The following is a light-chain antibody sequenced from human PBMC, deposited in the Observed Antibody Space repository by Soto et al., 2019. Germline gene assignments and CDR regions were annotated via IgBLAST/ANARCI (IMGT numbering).Light chain of an antibody. V-gene: IGKV3-15*01. CDR3: QQYNTWPRT. CDR1: QSVGIT. J-gene: IGKJ1*01. CDR2: DAS. Sequence: EKVRTHSPATLSVSPGDRATLSFRASQSVGITLAWYQQKPFQPPRLLIYDASTRATGIPARFSGSGSGTEFTLTISSLQSEDFAVYYCQQYNTWPRTFGQGTKVDIK.